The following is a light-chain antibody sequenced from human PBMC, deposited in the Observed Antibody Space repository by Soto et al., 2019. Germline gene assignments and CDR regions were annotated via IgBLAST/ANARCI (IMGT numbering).Light chain of an antibody. CDR1: QTVSSSY. CDR3: QHSYSTPPT. Sequence: DIVLTQSPGTLSMSPGERATLSCRASQTVSSSYLAWYQQKPGQAPRLLIYGASTRATGISARFSGSGSGTDFTLTISSLQPEDFATYYCQHSYSTPPTFGGGTKVDIK. J-gene: IGKJ4*01. CDR2: GAS. V-gene: IGKV3-20*01.